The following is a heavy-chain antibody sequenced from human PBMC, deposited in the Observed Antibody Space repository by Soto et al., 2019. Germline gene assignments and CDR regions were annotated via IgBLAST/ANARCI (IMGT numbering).Heavy chain of an antibody. D-gene: IGHD3-10*01. CDR2: IKSKTDGGTT. J-gene: IGHJ6*03. CDR1: GFTFSNAW. Sequence: GGSLRLSCAASGFTFSNAWMSWVRQAPGKGLEWVGRIKSKTDGGTTDYAAPVKGRFTISRDDSKNTLYLQMNSLKTEDTAVYYCTTRMVRGANPPRVYYYYYMDVWGKGTTVTVSS. CDR3: TTRMVRGANPPRVYYYYYMDV. V-gene: IGHV3-15*01.